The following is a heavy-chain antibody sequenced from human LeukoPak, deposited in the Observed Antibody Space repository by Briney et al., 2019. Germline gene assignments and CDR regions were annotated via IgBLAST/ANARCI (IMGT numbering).Heavy chain of an antibody. CDR3: VRGDRIAVAVTFFDY. D-gene: IGHD6-19*01. CDR2: FDPEDGET. V-gene: IGHV1-24*01. J-gene: IGHJ4*02. CDR1: GYTLTELS. Sequence: ASVKVSCKVSGYTLTELSMHWVRQAPGKGLEWMGGFDPEDGETIYAQKFQGRVTMTEDTSTDTAYMELSSLRSEDTAVYYCVRGDRIAVAVTFFDYWGQGTLVTVSS.